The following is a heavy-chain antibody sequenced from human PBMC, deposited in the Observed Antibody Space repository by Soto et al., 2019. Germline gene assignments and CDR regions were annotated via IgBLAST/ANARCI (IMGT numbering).Heavy chain of an antibody. V-gene: IGHV4-31*03. J-gene: IGHJ6*02. CDR1: GGSISSGGYY. D-gene: IGHD6-13*01. Sequence: SETLSLTCTVSGGSISSGGYYWSWIRQHPGKGLEWIGYIYYSGSTYYNPSLKSRVTISVDTSKNQFSLKLSSVTAADTAVYYCARDRIAAASRNHYYYYGMDVWGQGTTVTVSS. CDR2: IYYSGST. CDR3: ARDRIAAASRNHYYYYGMDV.